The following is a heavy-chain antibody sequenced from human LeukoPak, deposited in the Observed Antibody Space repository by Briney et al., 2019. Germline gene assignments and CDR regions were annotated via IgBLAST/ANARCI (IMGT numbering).Heavy chain of an antibody. CDR2: IIPIFGTA. CDR1: GGTFSSYA. D-gene: IGHD6-13*01. J-gene: IGHJ5*02. CDR3: ARVPGSISLFWFDP. V-gene: IGHV1-69*06. Sequence: SVKVSCKASGGTFSSYAISWVRQAPGQGLEWMGGIIPIFGTANYAQKFQGRVTITADRSTSTAYMELSSLRSEDTAVYYCARVPGSISLFWFDPWGQGTLVTVTS.